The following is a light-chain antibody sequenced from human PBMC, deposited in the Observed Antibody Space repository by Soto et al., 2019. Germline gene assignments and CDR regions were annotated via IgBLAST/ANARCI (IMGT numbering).Light chain of an antibody. CDR3: QSYDSSYV. CDR1: SSNIGAGYD. J-gene: IGLJ1*01. Sequence: QSVLTQPPSVSGAPGQRVTISRTGSSSNIGAGYDVHWYQQLPGTAPKLLIYGNSNRPSGVPDRFSGSKSGTSASLAITGLQAEDEADYYCQSYDSSYVFGTGTKVTVL. V-gene: IGLV1-40*01. CDR2: GNS.